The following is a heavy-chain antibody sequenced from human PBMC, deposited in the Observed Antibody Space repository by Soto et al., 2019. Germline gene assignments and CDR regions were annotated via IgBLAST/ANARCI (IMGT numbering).Heavy chain of an antibody. V-gene: IGHV3-30-3*01. D-gene: IGHD3-22*01. CDR3: ARGMIAVDAFDY. J-gene: IGHJ4*02. CDR2: ISYDGSNK. CDR1: GFTFSSYA. Sequence: GGSLRLSCAASGFTFSSYAMHWVRQAPGKGLEWVAVISYDGSNKYYADSVKGRFTISRDNSKNTLYLQMNSLRAKDTAVYYCARGMIAVDAFDYWGQGTLVTVSS.